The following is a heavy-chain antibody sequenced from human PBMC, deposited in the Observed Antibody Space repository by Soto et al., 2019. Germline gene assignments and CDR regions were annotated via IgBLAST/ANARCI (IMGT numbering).Heavy chain of an antibody. CDR2: ISDNGGRT. J-gene: IGHJ2*01. Sequence: GGSLRLSCSAAGFAFRTFAMHWVRQAPGKGPEYVSAISDNGGRTYYADSVQGRFTISRDNSKNTLYLQMSSLRAEDTAVYHCVVVAGTWYFDLWGRGTLVTVSS. CDR3: VVVAGTWYFDL. CDR1: GFAFRTFA. D-gene: IGHD6-19*01. V-gene: IGHV3-64D*08.